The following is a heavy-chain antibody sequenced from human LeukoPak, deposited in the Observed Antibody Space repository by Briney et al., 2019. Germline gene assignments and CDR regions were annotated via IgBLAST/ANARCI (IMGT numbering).Heavy chain of an antibody. V-gene: IGHV3-30*18. Sequence: GGSLRLSCAASGFTFSSYGMHWVRQAPGKGLEWVAVISYDGSNKYYADSVKGRFTISRDNSKNTLYLQMNSLRAEDTAVYYCAKDLGHPGYNGMDVWGQGTTVTVSS. J-gene: IGHJ6*02. CDR2: ISYDGSNK. CDR3: AKDLGHPGYNGMDV. CDR1: GFTFSSYG.